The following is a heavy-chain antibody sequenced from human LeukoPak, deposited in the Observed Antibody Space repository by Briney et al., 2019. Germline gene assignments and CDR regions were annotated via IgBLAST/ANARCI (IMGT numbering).Heavy chain of an antibody. CDR1: GGTFSNYA. V-gene: IGHV1-69*01. J-gene: IGHJ4*02. Sequence: SVKVSCKASGGTFSNYAISWVRQAPGQGLEWMGGIITNYGATNYAQKYQGRVTITADESTTTVYMELSSLRSEDTAVYYCARPRTYYDFWRGYPPFDYWGQGTLVTVSS. CDR2: IITNYGAT. CDR3: ARPRTYYDFWRGYPPFDY. D-gene: IGHD3-3*01.